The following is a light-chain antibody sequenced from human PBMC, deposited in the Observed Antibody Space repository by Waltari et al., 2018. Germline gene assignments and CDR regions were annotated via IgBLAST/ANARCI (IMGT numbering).Light chain of an antibody. V-gene: IGKV3-20*01. Sequence: EIVLTPSPGTLSLSPGERATLSCRASQTVRTTYLAWYQQKPGQAPILLIYGASSRATGIPDRFSGSGSGTDFSLTISSLEPEDFAVYYCQQYDISPLTFGGGTKVEV. CDR1: QTVRTTY. CDR2: GAS. CDR3: QQYDISPLT. J-gene: IGKJ4*01.